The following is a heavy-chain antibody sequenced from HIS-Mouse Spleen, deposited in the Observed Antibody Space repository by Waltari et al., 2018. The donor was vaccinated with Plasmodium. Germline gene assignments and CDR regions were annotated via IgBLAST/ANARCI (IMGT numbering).Heavy chain of an antibody. Sequence: QVQLQESGPGLVKPSETLSLTCTVSGGSISSYSWSWIRQPPGKGLEWNGYIYYSGSTNYNPSLKSRVTISVDTSKNQFSLKLSSVTAADTAVYYCAREPYDILTGYYDAFDIWGQGTMVTVSS. J-gene: IGHJ3*02. D-gene: IGHD3-9*01. V-gene: IGHV4-59*01. CDR3: AREPYDILTGYYDAFDI. CDR1: GGSISSYS. CDR2: IYYSGST.